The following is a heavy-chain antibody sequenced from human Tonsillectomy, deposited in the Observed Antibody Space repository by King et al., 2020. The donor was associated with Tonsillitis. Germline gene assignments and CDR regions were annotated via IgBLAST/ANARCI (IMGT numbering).Heavy chain of an antibody. CDR3: AKDRDFWSPHGMDV. CDR2: LSGSGGST. Sequence: VQLVESGGGLIQPGGSLRLSCAASGFTFSSYAMNWVRQAPGKGLEWVSGLSGSGGSTYYADSVEGRFAISRDNSKNTLYLQMNSLRAEDTAVYYGAKDRDFWSPHGMDVWGQGTTATVSS. J-gene: IGHJ6*02. CDR1: GFTFSSYA. V-gene: IGHV3-23*04. D-gene: IGHD3-3*01.